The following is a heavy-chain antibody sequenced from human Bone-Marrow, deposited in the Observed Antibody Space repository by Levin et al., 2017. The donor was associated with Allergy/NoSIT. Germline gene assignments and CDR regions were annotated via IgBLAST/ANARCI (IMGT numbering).Heavy chain of an antibody. Sequence: RGESLKISCKGSEYSFTNYWIAWVRQMPGKGLEWMGIIYPGDSDTRYRSSFQGQVTISADKSISTAYLQWSSLKASDTAMYYCARLQCSGGSCYTGSSYYFDYWGQGTLVSVSS. CDR1: EYSFTNYW. D-gene: IGHD2-15*01. CDR2: IYPGDSDT. V-gene: IGHV5-51*01. J-gene: IGHJ4*02. CDR3: ARLQCSGGSCYTGSSYYFDY.